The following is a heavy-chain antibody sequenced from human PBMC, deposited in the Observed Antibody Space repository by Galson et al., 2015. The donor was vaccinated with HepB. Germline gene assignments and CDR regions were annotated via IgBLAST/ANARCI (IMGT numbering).Heavy chain of an antibody. V-gene: IGHV3-21*01. CDR1: GFTFSSYS. CDR2: ISSSSSYI. J-gene: IGHJ4*02. CDR3: ARGPLRFLEWLPHDY. Sequence: SLRLSCAASGFTFSSYSMNWVRQAPGKGLEWVSSISSSSSYIYYADSVKGRFTISRDNAKNSLYLQMNSLRAEDTAVYYCARGPLRFLEWLPHDYWGQGTLVTVSS. D-gene: IGHD3-3*01.